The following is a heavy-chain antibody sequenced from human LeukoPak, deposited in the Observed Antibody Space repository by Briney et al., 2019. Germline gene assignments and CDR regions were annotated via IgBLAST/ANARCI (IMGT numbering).Heavy chain of an antibody. Sequence: GGSLRPSCAASGLTFSAAWMGWVRQTPGQGLEWVGRIKSKGGGGTTDYAAPVKGRFTISRDDSRNTLFLQMNSLKTEDTAVYYCAWHSDYYYRMDVWGQGTTVTVSS. D-gene: IGHD2-21*01. V-gene: IGHV3-15*01. J-gene: IGHJ6*02. CDR3: AWHSDYYYRMDV. CDR1: GLTFSAAW. CDR2: IKSKGGGGTT.